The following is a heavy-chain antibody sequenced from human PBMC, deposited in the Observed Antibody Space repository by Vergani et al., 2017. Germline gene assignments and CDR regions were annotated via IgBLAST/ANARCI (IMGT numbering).Heavy chain of an antibody. V-gene: IGHV2-5*04. CDR1: GFPLNTRGVS. J-gene: IGHJ6*03. CDR2: IYWNDDQ. D-gene: IGHD7-27*01. CDR3: VYRKTGGRNTGCFYPFYYFDYMDV. Sequence: QITLKESGPTLVKPTQPLTLTCTSSGFPLNTRGVSVAWFRQPPGKALDWLALIYWNDDQHYSPSLNNRVTITKDISKNQVVLTMTNMVYVDTGTYYGVYRKTGGRNTGCFYPFYYFDYMDVWGKGTTVTVSS.